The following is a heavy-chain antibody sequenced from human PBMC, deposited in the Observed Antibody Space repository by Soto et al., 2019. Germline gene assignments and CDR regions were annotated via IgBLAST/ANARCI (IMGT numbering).Heavy chain of an antibody. CDR2: IYHSGST. J-gene: IGHJ3*02. CDR1: GGTIRSGGYS. V-gene: IGHV4-30-2*01. Sequence: TLSLTCAVSGGTIRSGGYSWNWIRQPPGKGLEWIGNIYHSGSTYYNASLKSRVTISVDRSKNQFSLKLSSVTAADTAVYYCGRGDYANAFDIWGQGTMVTVSS. CDR3: GRGDYANAFDI. D-gene: IGHD4-17*01.